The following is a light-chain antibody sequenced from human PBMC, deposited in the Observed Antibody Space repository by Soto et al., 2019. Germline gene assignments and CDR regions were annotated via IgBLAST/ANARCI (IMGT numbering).Light chain of an antibody. Sequence: QPVLTQSPSASASLGASVKLTCTLSSGHSTYAIAWHQQQPEKGPRYLMKLNSDDSHTKGDGIPDRFSGSSSGAERYLTISSLQSEDEADYYCQTWGTGSVVFGGGTKLTVL. CDR2: LNSDDSH. CDR1: SGHSTYA. V-gene: IGLV4-69*01. CDR3: QTWGTGSVV. J-gene: IGLJ3*02.